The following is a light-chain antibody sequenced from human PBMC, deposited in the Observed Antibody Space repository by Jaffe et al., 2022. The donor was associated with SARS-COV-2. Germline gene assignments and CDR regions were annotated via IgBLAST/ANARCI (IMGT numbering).Light chain of an antibody. V-gene: IGKV3-20*01. CDR2: GAS. CDR1: QSVSSSY. CDR3: QQYGGSPLLT. Sequence: EIVLTQSPDTLSLSPGERATLSCRASQSVSSSYLAWYQQKPGQAPRLLIYGASSRATGIPDRFSGSGSGTDFTLTISRLEPEDFAVYYCQQYGGSPLLTFGGGTKVEIK. J-gene: IGKJ4*01.